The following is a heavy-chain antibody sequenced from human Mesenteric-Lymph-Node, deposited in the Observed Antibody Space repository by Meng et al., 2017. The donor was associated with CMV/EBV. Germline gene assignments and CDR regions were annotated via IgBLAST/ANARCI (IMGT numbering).Heavy chain of an antibody. Sequence: GESLKISCAASGFTFSSYWLHWVRQAPGKGLEWVSSISSSSSYIYYSDSVKGRFTISRENAKNSLYLQMNSLRAEDTAVYYCARVIVVVTGADYYFDYWGQGTLVTVSS. CDR3: ARVIVVVTGADYYFDY. CDR1: GFTFSSYW. D-gene: IGHD2-2*01. V-gene: IGHV3-21*01. CDR2: ISSSSSYI. J-gene: IGHJ4*02.